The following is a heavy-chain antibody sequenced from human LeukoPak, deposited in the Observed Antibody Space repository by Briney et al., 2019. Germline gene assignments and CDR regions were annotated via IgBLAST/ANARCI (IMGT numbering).Heavy chain of an antibody. D-gene: IGHD3-10*01. CDR3: AREGTYGSGSYYWAFDI. J-gene: IGHJ3*02. Sequence: GGSLRLSCTVSGFTLSSYEMTWFRQAPGKGLEWVSSIGYSGGDSHYADSVKGRFTISRDNAKNPLYLQMNSLRAEDTAVYYCAREGTYGSGSYYWAFDIWGQGTMVTVSS. V-gene: IGHV3-21*01. CDR1: GFTLSSYE. CDR2: IGYSGGDS.